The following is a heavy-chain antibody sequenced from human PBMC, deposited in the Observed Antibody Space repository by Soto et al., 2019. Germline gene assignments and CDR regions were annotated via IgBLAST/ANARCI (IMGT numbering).Heavy chain of an antibody. CDR2: MNPGSGDT. CDR3: ARMASFGSLNWFGP. Sequence: QVQLVQSGAELKKPGASVRVSCKASGYTFTNNDVTWVRQDTGQGLEWMGWMNPGSGDTGYAQKFQGRVTMTRDISIATAYMELSSLRSEDTAIYYCARMASFGSLNWFGPWGQGTLVTVSS. V-gene: IGHV1-8*01. J-gene: IGHJ5*01. CDR1: GYTFTNND. D-gene: IGHD5-18*01.